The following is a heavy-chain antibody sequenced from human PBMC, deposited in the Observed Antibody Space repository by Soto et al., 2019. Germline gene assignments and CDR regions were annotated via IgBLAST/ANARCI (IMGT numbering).Heavy chain of an antibody. CDR2: IHSDGSSS. CDR3: ARERYGSSWNDLDY. CDR1: GFTFSSYW. J-gene: IGHJ4*02. Sequence: EVQLVESGGGLVQPGGSLRLSCAASGFTFSSYWMHWVRQAPGKGLVWVSRIHSDGSSSIYAASVKGRFTFSRDNAKNTLYLQMNSLRAEDTAVYYCARERYGSSWNDLDYWGQGTLVTVSS. V-gene: IGHV3-74*01. D-gene: IGHD6-13*01.